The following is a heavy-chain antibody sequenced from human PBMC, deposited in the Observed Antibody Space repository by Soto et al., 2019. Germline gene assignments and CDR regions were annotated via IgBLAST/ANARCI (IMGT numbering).Heavy chain of an antibody. CDR1: GYTFTNSG. Sequence: ASVKVSCKASGYTFTNSGISRVRQAPGPGLEWMGWIGAYNGHTKYAQKLQGRVTMTTDTSTSTAYMELRSLKSDETAVYYCAREDYYDSSGYLPVRYYFGMDVWGQGTTVTVSS. CDR2: IGAYNGHT. V-gene: IGHV1-18*01. D-gene: IGHD3-22*01. J-gene: IGHJ6*02. CDR3: AREDYYDSSGYLPVRYYFGMDV.